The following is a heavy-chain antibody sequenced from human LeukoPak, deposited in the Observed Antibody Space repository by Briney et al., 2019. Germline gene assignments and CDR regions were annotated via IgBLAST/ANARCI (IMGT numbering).Heavy chain of an antibody. J-gene: IGHJ4*02. D-gene: IGHD1-26*01. CDR3: AREGVPGATAHHYDY. CDR2: INQDGSAK. V-gene: IGHV3-7*01. CDR1: GFTLDTYW. Sequence: PGGSLRLSCAVTGFTLDTYWMSWVRQVQGKGLEWVANINQDGSAKYYVDSVKDRFTISRDNAKNSLYLQMNSLRAEDTGVYYCAREGVPGATAHHYDYWGQGSLVTVSS.